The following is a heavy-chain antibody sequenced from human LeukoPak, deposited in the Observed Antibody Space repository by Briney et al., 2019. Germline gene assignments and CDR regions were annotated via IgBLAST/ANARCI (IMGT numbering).Heavy chain of an antibody. CDR3: ARALAFYDFRSGYYHSSGIDY. J-gene: IGHJ4*02. Sequence: SETLSLTCAVYGGSFSGYYWSWIRQPPGKGLEWIGEINHSGSTNYNPSLKSRVTISVDTSKNQFSLKLSSVTAADTAVYYCARALAFYDFRSGYYHSSGIDYWGQGTLVTVSS. D-gene: IGHD3-3*01. CDR2: INHSGST. CDR1: GGSFSGYY. V-gene: IGHV4-34*01.